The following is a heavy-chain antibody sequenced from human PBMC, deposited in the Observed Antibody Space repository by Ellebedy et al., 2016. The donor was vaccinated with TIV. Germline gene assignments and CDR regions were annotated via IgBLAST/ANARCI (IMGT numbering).Heavy chain of an antibody. CDR3: ARVGGDYAAFDI. CDR1: GGSITSDGYY. CDR2: IYASGST. D-gene: IGHD4-17*01. Sequence: SETLSLTXTVSGGSITSDGYYWNWLRQPAGKGLEWIGRIYASGSTDYNPSLKSRVTISVDTSKNQFSLKLSSVTAADTAVYYCARVGGDYAAFDIWGQGTMVTVSS. V-gene: IGHV4-61*02. J-gene: IGHJ3*02.